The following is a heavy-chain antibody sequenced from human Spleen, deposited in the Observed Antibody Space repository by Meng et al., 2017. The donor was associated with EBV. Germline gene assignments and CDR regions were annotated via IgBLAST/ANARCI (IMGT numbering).Heavy chain of an antibody. J-gene: IGHJ4*02. CDR2: VYHAGNI. CDR3: ARALYSSSYYGSLSY. V-gene: IGHV4-4*02. D-gene: IGHD6-13*01. CDR1: GDSICSRHW. Sequence: QQQAFGLGWVWPSGTLPLACAVSGDSICSRHWLIWVRQPPGKGLEWIGEVYHAGNINYNPSLESRVTISIDKSKNQFSLKVTSVTAADTAVYYCARALYSSSYYGSLSYWGQGTLVTVSS.